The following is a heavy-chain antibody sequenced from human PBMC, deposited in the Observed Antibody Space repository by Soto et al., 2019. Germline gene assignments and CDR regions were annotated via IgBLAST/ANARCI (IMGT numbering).Heavy chain of an antibody. CDR2: IKYDGSEK. D-gene: IGHD3-10*01. J-gene: IGHJ4*01. CDR1: GFAFGSYW. Sequence: EVQLVQSGGGLVQSGGSLTVSCVASGFAFGSYWMSWVRQAPGKWLEWVATIKYDGSEKKYVDSVKGRFTTSRDNAKNLLYLQMDSLSAEDTAVYYCATDSGYGSGNSVNHYLHIWGQGTLVTVSP. CDR3: ATDSGYGSGNSVNHYLHI. V-gene: IGHV3-7*01.